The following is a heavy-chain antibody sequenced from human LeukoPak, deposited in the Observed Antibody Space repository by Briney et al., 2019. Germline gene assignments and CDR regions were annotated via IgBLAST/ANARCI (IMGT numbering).Heavy chain of an antibody. CDR1: SGSFSGHY. CDR3: ARPVNDYGDSGRYMDV. Sequence: KPSETLSLTCAVYSGSFSGHYWSWIRQPPGKGLEWIGEIDHSGSTNYNPSLNSRVTISVDTSKNQFSLRLGSVTAADTAVYYCARPVNDYGDSGRYMDVWGKGTTVTVSS. V-gene: IGHV4-34*01. CDR2: IDHSGST. J-gene: IGHJ6*03. D-gene: IGHD4-17*01.